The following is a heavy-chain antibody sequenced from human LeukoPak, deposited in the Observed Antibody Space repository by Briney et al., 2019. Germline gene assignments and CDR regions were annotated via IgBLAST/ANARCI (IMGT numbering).Heavy chain of an antibody. CDR2: IWYDGSNK. CDR3: ARDGREQWLVPKNAFDI. J-gene: IGHJ3*02. V-gene: IGHV3-33*01. Sequence: GGSLRLSCAASGCNFSSYGMHWGCQAPGEGLEWVAVIWYDGSNKYYADSVKGRFIISRDNSKNTLYLQMNSLRAEDTAVYYCARDGREQWLVPKNAFDIWGQGTMVTVSS. D-gene: IGHD6-19*01. CDR1: GCNFSSYG.